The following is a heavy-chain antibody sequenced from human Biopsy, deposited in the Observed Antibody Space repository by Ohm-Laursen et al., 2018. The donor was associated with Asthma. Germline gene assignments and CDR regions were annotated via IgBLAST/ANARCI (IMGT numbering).Heavy chain of an antibody. D-gene: IGHD4-17*01. J-gene: IGHJ4*02. CDR3: ARPRWGPYGY. CDR2: ISSSSSTI. CDR1: GFTFSSYS. V-gene: IGHV3-48*02. Sequence: SLRLSCAAFGFTFSSYSMHWVRQAPGKGLEWVSYISSSSSTIYYADSVKGRFTISRDNPKNSLYLQMNSLRDEDTAGYYCARPRWGPYGYWGQGTLVTVSS.